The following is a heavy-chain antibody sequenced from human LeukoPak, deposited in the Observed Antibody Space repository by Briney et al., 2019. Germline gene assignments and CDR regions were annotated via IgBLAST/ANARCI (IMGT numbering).Heavy chain of an antibody. D-gene: IGHD3-22*01. J-gene: IGHJ4*02. CDR1: GYSFTSSW. CDR3: ARRGHYHDNSGYYYASYFDY. V-gene: IGHV5-51*01. Sequence: GESLKISCKASGYSFTSSWIGWVRQMPGKALEWMGVIYPGDSDTRYSPSFQGQVTISIDRSISTAYLQWSRLKASDTAVYYCARRGHYHDNSGYYYASYFDYWGQGTLVTVSS. CDR2: IYPGDSDT.